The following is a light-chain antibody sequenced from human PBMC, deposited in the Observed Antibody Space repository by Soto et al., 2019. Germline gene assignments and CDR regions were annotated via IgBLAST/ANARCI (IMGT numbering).Light chain of an antibody. CDR3: SSYTSSTGGV. Sequence: QSVLTQPASVSGSPGQSITITCTGTSSDVGGYNYVSWYQQHPGKAPKLMIYDVSNRPSGVSNRFSGSKSGNTASLTISGLKAEDEADYYCSSYTSSTGGVFGGGTKLTVL. CDR1: SSDVGGYNY. J-gene: IGLJ2*01. V-gene: IGLV2-14*01. CDR2: DVS.